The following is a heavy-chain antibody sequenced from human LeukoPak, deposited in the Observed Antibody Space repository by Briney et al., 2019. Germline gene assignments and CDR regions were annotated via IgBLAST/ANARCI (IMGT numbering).Heavy chain of an antibody. CDR3: ARYTVSSSTFDY. CDR2: IYHSGST. J-gene: IGHJ4*02. Sequence: SETLSLTCTVSGYSISNGYYWAWLRQPPGKGLEWIGSIYHSGSTYYNPSLNSRVTISVDTSKNQFSLKLSSVTAADTAVYYCARYTVSSSTFDYWGQGTLVTVSS. CDR1: GYSISNGYY. D-gene: IGHD6-13*01. V-gene: IGHV4-38-2*02.